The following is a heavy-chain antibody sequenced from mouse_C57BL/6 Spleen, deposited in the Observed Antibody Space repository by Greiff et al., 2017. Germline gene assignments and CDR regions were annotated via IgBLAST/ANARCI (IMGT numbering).Heavy chain of an antibody. J-gene: IGHJ1*03. CDR3: ARGLPGWYFDV. CDR1: GYTFTSYW. V-gene: IGHV1-52*01. D-gene: IGHD5-5*01. CDR2: IDPSVSET. Sequence: QVQLQQPGAELVRPGSSVKLSCKASGYTFTSYWMHWVKQRPIQGLEWIGNIDPSVSETHYNQKFKDKATLTVDKSSSTAYMPLSSLTSEDSAVYYCARGLPGWYFDVWGTGTTVTVSS.